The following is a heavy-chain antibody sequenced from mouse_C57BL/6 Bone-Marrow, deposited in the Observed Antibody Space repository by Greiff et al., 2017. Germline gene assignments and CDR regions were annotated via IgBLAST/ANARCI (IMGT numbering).Heavy chain of an antibody. D-gene: IGHD2-3*01. Sequence: VKLQQSGAELVRPGTSVKVSCKASGYAFTNYLIEWVKQRPGQGLEWLGVINPGSGGTNYNEKFKCKATLTADQTSSTAYMQRSSLTSEDSEVYVCARSRLLHLDYWCQGTTLTVSS. CDR1: GYAFTNYL. J-gene: IGHJ2*01. CDR3: ARSRLLHLDY. CDR2: INPGSGGT. V-gene: IGHV1-54*01.